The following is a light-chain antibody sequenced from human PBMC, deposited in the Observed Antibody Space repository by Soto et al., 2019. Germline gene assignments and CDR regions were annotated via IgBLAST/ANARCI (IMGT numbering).Light chain of an antibody. CDR1: QGISSY. CDR3: QQLDSYRLT. V-gene: IGKV1-9*01. Sequence: DIQLTQSPSFLSASVGDRVTITCRASQGISSYFAWYQQKPGKAPKLLIYAVSNLQSGVPSRFGGSASGTEFTLTISSLQPEDFATYYCQQLDSYRLTFGGGTKVEIK. CDR2: AVS. J-gene: IGKJ4*01.